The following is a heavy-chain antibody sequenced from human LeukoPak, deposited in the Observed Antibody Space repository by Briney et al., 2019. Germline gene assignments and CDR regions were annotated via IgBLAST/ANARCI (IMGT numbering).Heavy chain of an antibody. CDR2: ISSSSSTI. CDR3: ARDSGSYSGSY. CDR1: GFTFSSYS. D-gene: IGHD1-26*01. Sequence: GGSLRLSCAASGFTFSSYSMNWVRQAPGKGLEWVSYISSSSSTIYYADSVKGRFTISRDNAKNSLYLQMNSLRAEDTAVYYYARDSGSYSGSYWGQGTLVTVSS. J-gene: IGHJ4*02. V-gene: IGHV3-48*01.